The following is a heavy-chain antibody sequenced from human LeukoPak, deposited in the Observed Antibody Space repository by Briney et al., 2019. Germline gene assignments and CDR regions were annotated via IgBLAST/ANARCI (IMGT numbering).Heavy chain of an antibody. CDR3: TRRTYYYGSGSYYTDY. CDR2: IRSKANSYAT. CDR1: GFTFSGSA. Sequence: GGSLRLSGAASGFTFSGSAMHWVRQASGKGLEWVGRIRSKANSYATAYAASVKGRFTISRDDSKNTAYLQMNSLKTEDTAVYYCTRRTYYYGSGSYYTDYWGQGTLVTVSS. J-gene: IGHJ4*02. D-gene: IGHD3-10*01. V-gene: IGHV3-73*01.